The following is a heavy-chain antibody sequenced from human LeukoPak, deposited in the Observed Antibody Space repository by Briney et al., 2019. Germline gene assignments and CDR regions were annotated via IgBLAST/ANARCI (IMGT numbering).Heavy chain of an antibody. Sequence: GGSLRLSCAASGFTFSSYAMSWVRQAPGKGLEWVSYISGSGSTIYYADSVKGRFTIFRDNAKNSLYLQMNSLRAEDTAVYYCARARYTSGWETLDYWGQGTLVTVSS. D-gene: IGHD6-19*01. J-gene: IGHJ4*02. CDR3: ARARYTSGWETLDY. CDR1: GFTFSSYA. CDR2: ISGSGSTI. V-gene: IGHV3-48*03.